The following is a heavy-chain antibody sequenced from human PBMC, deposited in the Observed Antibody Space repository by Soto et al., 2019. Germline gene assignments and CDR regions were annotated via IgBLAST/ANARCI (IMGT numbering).Heavy chain of an antibody. D-gene: IGHD3-9*01. Sequence: SETLSLTCAVSGGSISSGGYSWIWIRHPPGKGLEWIGYIYHSGSTYYNPSLKSRVTISVDRSKNQFSLKLSSVTAADTAVYYCARSSGYDILTGYSFYFDYWGQGTLVTVSS. V-gene: IGHV4-30-2*01. J-gene: IGHJ4*02. CDR1: GGSISSGGYS. CDR2: IYHSGST. CDR3: ARSSGYDILTGYSFYFDY.